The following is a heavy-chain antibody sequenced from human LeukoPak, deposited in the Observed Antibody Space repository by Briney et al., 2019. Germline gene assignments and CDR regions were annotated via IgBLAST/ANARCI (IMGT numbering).Heavy chain of an antibody. D-gene: IGHD3-22*01. CDR1: GFPFRDHA. CDR3: ARDDGYYDSSGYYLV. Sequence: GSLRLSCEASGFPFRDHAMHWVRQAPGKGLEWVAVIWYDGSNKYYADSVKGRFTISRDNSKNTLYLQMNSLRAEDTAVYYCARDDGYYDSSGYYLVWGQGTLVTVSS. CDR2: IWYDGSNK. V-gene: IGHV3-33*08. J-gene: IGHJ4*02.